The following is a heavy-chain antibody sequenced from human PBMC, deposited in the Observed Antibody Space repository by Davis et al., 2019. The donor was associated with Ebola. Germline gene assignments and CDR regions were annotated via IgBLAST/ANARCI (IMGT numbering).Heavy chain of an antibody. CDR3: ARGWLRTSFDC. Sequence: PSETLSLTCDISGDSVAGTNGAWNWIRQSPSRGLEWLGRTYYYRSKWFNDYAASLKSRITITPDTSKNQFSLQLNSVTPEDTAVYYCARGWLRTSFDCWGQGTLVTVSS. J-gene: IGHJ4*02. CDR1: GDSVAGTNGA. CDR2: TYYYRSKWFN. V-gene: IGHV6-1*01. D-gene: IGHD6-19*01.